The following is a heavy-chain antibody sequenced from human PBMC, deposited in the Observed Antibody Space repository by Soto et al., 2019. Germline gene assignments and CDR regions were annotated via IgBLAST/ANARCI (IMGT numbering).Heavy chain of an antibody. CDR1: GGSISSSSYY. J-gene: IGHJ6*03. Sequence: QLQLQESGPGLVKPSETLSLTCTVSGGSISSSSYYWGWIRQPPGKGLEWIGSIYYSGSTYYNPSHKSRVTISVDKSKNQFSLKLTSVTAADTAVYYCARADFWSGYSYYYYYMDVWGRGTTVTVSS. V-gene: IGHV4-39*01. D-gene: IGHD3-3*01. CDR2: IYYSGST. CDR3: ARADFWSGYSYYYYYMDV.